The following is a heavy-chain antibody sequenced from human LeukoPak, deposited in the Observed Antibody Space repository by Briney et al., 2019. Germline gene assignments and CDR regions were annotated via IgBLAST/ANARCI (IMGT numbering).Heavy chain of an antibody. D-gene: IGHD6-19*01. V-gene: IGHV3-69-1*01. CDR3: ARVSGWYWFDN. J-gene: IGHJ4*02. Sequence: AGGSLRLSCAASGFTFSDYYMNWVRQAPGKGLEWVSSISSSSTIYYADSVKGRFTISRDNSKNILYLQMGSLRAEDTAVYYCARVSGWYWFDNWGQGTLVTVSS. CDR1: GFTFSDYY. CDR2: ISSSSTI.